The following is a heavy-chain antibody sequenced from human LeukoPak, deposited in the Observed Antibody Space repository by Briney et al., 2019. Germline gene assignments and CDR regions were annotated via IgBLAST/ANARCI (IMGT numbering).Heavy chain of an antibody. J-gene: IGHJ3*02. Sequence: SQTLSLTCTVSGGAISSGDYYWSWIRQPPGKGLEWIGYIYYSGSTYYNPSLKSRVTISVDTSKNQFSLKLSSVTAADTAVYYCARLWFGELLNAFDIWGQGTMVTVSS. CDR2: IYYSGST. CDR1: GGAISSGDYY. D-gene: IGHD3-10*01. CDR3: ARLWFGELLNAFDI. V-gene: IGHV4-30-4*01.